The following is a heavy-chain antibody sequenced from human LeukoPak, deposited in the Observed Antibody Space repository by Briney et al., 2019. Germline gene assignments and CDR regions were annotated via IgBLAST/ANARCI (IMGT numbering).Heavy chain of an antibody. CDR2: VKQDGSEK. Sequence: GGSLRLSCAASGFTFSSYWMSWVRQAPGKGLEWVANVKQDGSEKYYVDSVKGRFTISRDNAKNSLYLQMNSLRAEDTAFYYCARDSSSSWYCDYWGQGTLVTVSS. D-gene: IGHD6-13*01. CDR3: ARDSSSSWYCDY. V-gene: IGHV3-7*01. J-gene: IGHJ4*02. CDR1: GFTFSSYW.